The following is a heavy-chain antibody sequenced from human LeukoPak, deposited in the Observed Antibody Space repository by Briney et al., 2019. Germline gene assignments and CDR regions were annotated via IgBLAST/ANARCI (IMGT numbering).Heavy chain of an antibody. J-gene: IGHJ4*02. D-gene: IGHD1-1*01. CDR3: AGASGTTGTYYFDY. Sequence: SETLSLTCAVYGGSFSGYYWSWIRQPPGKGLEWIGEINHSGSTNYNPSLKSRVTISVDTSKNQFPLKLSSVTAADTAVYYCAGASGTTGTYYFDYWGQGTLVTVSS. V-gene: IGHV4-34*01. CDR1: GGSFSGYY. CDR2: INHSGST.